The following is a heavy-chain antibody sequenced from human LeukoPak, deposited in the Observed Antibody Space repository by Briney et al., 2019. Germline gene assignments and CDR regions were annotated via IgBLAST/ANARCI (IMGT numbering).Heavy chain of an antibody. V-gene: IGHV4-59*08. J-gene: IGHJ5*02. Sequence: PSETLSLTCTVSGGSISSYYWSWIRQPPGKGLEWIGYIYYSGSTNYNPSLKSRVTISVDTSKKQFSLKLSSVTAADTAVYYCARRGGGYDILTGFHGWFDPWGQGTLVTVSS. D-gene: IGHD3-9*01. CDR2: IYYSGST. CDR3: ARRGGGYDILTGFHGWFDP. CDR1: GGSISSYY.